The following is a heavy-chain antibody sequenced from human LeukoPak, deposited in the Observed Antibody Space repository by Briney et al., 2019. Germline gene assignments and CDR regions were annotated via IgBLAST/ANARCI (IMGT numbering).Heavy chain of an antibody. CDR1: GFTFSSYA. CDR3: AKDRVKRGSGWYDAFDWFDP. D-gene: IGHD6-19*01. Sequence: GGSLRLSCAASGFTFSSYAMHWVRQAPDKGLEWVAIISYDGSDKYYIDSVKGRFTISRDNSKNTLYLQMKSLRAEDTAVYYCAKDRVKRGSGWYDAFDWFDPWGQGTLVTVSS. J-gene: IGHJ5*02. CDR2: ISYDGSDK. V-gene: IGHV3-30*04.